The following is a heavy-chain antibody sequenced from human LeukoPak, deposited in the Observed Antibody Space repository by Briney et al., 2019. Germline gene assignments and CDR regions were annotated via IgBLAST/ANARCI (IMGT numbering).Heavy chain of an antibody. CDR3: ARESPPTFYFDY. D-gene: IGHD3-16*01. Sequence: ASVKVSCKSFGYTFTSYYMHWVRQAPGQGLEWMGIIKDSGTTIYPQKFQGRVTMTRDTSTSTVYIEVSSLRSEDPAVYYCARESPPTFYFDYWGQGTLVTVSS. J-gene: IGHJ4*02. CDR2: IKDSGTT. V-gene: IGHV1-46*01. CDR1: GYTFTSYY.